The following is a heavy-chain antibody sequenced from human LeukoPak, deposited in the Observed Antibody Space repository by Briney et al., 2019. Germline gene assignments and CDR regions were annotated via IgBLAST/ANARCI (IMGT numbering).Heavy chain of an antibody. CDR3: AKAPLALEMATPF. CDR2: IKKDGSEK. Sequence: GSLRLSCAASGFIFSNYWMSWARQAPGKGLEGVANIKKDGSEKYYVDSVKGRFTISRDNSKNTLYLQMNSLRAEDTAVYYCAKAPLALEMATPFWGQGTLVTVSS. CDR1: GFIFSNYW. J-gene: IGHJ4*02. V-gene: IGHV3-7*03. D-gene: IGHD5-24*01.